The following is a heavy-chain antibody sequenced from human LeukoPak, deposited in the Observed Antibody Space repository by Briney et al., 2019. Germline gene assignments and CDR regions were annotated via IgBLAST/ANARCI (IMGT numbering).Heavy chain of an antibody. J-gene: IGHJ3*02. CDR2: MNPNSGGT. CDR1: GYTFTGYY. V-gene: IGHV1-2*02. D-gene: IGHD3-22*01. CDR3: ARGGYYYDSSGDHAFDI. Sequence: ASVKVSCKASGYTFTGYYMHWVRQAPGQGLKWMGWMNPNSGGTNYAQKFQGRVTMTRDTSISTAYMELSRLRSDDTAVYYCARGGYYYDSSGDHAFDIWGQGTMVTVSS.